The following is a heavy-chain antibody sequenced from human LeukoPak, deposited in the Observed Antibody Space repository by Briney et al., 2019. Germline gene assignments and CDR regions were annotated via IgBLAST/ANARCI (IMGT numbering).Heavy chain of an antibody. CDR1: GYTFTGYY. J-gene: IGHJ4*02. CDR2: INAGNGNT. Sequence: ASVKVSCKASGYTFTGYYMHWVRQAPGQRLEWMGWINAGNGNTKYSQKFQGRVTITRDTSASTAYMELSSLRSEDTAVYYCARPRRLYGDTFDYWGQGTLVTVSS. V-gene: IGHV1-3*01. D-gene: IGHD4-17*01. CDR3: ARPRRLYGDTFDY.